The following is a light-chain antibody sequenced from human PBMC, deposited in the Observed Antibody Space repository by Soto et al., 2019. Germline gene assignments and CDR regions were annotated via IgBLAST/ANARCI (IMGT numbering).Light chain of an antibody. Sequence: EIVLTQSPGTLSLSPGEGATLSCRASLGLGSSYLAWYQQKPGQAPRLLIYGTSRRATGIPDRFSGSGSGTGVTLTISRLEPEDFAVYYCQQYDGSPYTFGQGTKLEI. CDR1: LGLGSSY. V-gene: IGKV3-20*01. CDR2: GTS. CDR3: QQYDGSPYT. J-gene: IGKJ2*01.